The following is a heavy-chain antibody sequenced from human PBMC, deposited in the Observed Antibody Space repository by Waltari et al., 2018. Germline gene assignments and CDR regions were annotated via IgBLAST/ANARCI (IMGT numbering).Heavy chain of an antibody. D-gene: IGHD4-17*01. J-gene: IGHJ3*01. CDR1: GFTFCSYA. Sequence: EVQMLESGGGLVQPGGSLRLSCAASGFTFCSYAMIWVRQAPGKGLEWVSAITSGGSTYSADSVKGRFTISRDKNTLYLQMNSLRAEDTAVYYCAKDPNGDYIGAFDFWGQGTVVTVSS. CDR2: ITSGGST. CDR3: AKDPNGDYIGAFDF. V-gene: IGHV3-23*01.